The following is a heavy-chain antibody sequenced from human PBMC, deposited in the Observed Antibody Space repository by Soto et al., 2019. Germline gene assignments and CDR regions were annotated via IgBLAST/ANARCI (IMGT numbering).Heavy chain of an antibody. CDR2: IIGDGSGA. V-gene: IGHV3-74*01. CDR3: ARVTVAARGIDF. Sequence: EVQLVESGGGLVQPGGSLRLSCVASGFTFNTAWMHWVHQAPGKGLVWLSRIIGDGSGANYADSVRGRLTISRDNAKNTAYLQMDSLEVEDTAVYYCARVTVAARGIDFWGQGTLVTVSS. J-gene: IGHJ4*02. CDR1: GFTFNTAW. D-gene: IGHD6-19*01.